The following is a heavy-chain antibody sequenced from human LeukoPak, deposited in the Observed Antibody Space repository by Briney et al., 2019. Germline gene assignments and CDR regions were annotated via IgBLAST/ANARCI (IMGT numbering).Heavy chain of an antibody. Sequence: SETLSLTCTVSGDTISRNYWSWIRQPPGKGPECIGYISYSESTNYNPSLKSRVTISLDTSKNHFSLKLTSVTAADTAVFYCARSQGAYFDYWGQGILVTVSS. CDR1: GDTISRNY. CDR2: ISYSEST. V-gene: IGHV4-59*01. J-gene: IGHJ4*02. CDR3: ARSQGAYFDY.